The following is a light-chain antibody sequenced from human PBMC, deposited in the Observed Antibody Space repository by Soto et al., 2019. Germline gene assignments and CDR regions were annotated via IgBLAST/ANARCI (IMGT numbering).Light chain of an antibody. J-gene: IGKJ4*01. V-gene: IGKV1-5*03. Sequence: DIQMTQSPSTLSASVGDRVTITCRASQSIRSWLAWYQQKPGKAPKVLIYKASSLESGVPSRVSGDGSGTEFTLTISSLQPDDFATYYCQQYENYPFTFGGGTKVEIK. CDR1: QSIRSW. CDR3: QQYENYPFT. CDR2: KAS.